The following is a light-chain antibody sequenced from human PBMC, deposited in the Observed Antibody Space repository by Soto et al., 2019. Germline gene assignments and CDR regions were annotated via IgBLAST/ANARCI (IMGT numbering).Light chain of an antibody. J-gene: IGKJ5*01. CDR3: QQYGSSAPIT. CDR1: QSARSN. V-gene: IGKV3-20*01. Sequence: EIVMTQSPATLSVSPGDRVTLSCRASQSARSNSAWYQQKPGQAPRLLIYGASIRATGIPDRFSGSGSETDFTLTISRLEPEDFALYYCQQYGSSAPITFGQGTRLEIK. CDR2: GAS.